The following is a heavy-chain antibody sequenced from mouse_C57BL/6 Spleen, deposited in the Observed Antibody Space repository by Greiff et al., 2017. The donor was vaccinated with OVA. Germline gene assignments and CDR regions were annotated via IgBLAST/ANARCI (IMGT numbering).Heavy chain of an antibody. V-gene: IGHV1-50*01. J-gene: IGHJ1*03. CDR3: APSYDYGSSYDPHWYFDV. CDR2: IDPSDSYT. Sequence: VQLQQPGAELVKPGASVKLSCKASGYTFTSYWMQWVKQRPGQGLEWIGEIDPSDSYTNYNQKFKGKATLTVDTSSSTAYMQLSSLTSEDSAVYYCAPSYDYGSSYDPHWYFDVWGTGTTVTVSS. CDR1: GYTFTSYW. D-gene: IGHD1-1*01.